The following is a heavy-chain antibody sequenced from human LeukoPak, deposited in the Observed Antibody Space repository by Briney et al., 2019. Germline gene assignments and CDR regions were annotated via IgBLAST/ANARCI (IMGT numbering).Heavy chain of an antibody. V-gene: IGHV4-4*09. J-gene: IGHJ4*02. CDR3: ARHGPTREIDY. Sequence: SETLSLTCTVSGGSISNYYWSWIRQPPGKRLEWIGYIYTTGSTNYNPSLKSRVTMSVDTSKNQFSLKLSSATAADTAVYYCARHGPTREIDYWGQGTLVTVSS. CDR2: IYTTGST. D-gene: IGHD4/OR15-4a*01. CDR1: GGSISNYY.